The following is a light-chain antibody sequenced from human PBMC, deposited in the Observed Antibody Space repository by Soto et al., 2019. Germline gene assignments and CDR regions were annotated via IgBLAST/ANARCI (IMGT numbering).Light chain of an antibody. V-gene: IGKV4-1*01. CDR3: LQDYNFPWT. Sequence: DIVMTQSPDSLAVSLGERATINCKSSQTVFYSSNNKNYLAWYQQKPGQPPKLLIYWASARDSGVPDRFSGSGSGTDFTLTISSLQPEDFATYYCLQDYNFPWTFGQGTKVEIK. CDR2: WAS. CDR1: QTVFYSSNNKNY. J-gene: IGKJ1*01.